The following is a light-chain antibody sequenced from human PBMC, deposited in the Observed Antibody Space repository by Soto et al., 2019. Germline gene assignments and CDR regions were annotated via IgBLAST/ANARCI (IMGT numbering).Light chain of an antibody. CDR2: DVS. Sequence: QSALTQPAPVSGSPGQSITISCTGTSSDVGGYNYVSWYQQHPGKAPKLMIYDVSNRPSGVSNRFSGSESGNTASLTISGLQAEDEADYYCSSYTSSSTRVFGTGTKVTV. J-gene: IGLJ1*01. CDR3: SSYTSSSTRV. CDR1: SSDVGGYNY. V-gene: IGLV2-14*01.